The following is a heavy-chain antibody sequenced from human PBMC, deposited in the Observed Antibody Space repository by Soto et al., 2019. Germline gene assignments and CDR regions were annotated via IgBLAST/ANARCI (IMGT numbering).Heavy chain of an antibody. CDR3: AKDPSPQTNPVVTPGWFDP. CDR1: GGSIKTGGYY. V-gene: IGHV4-31*03. Sequence: PSETLSLTCTVSGGSIKTGGYYWSWIRQHPGKGLEWLGYIYYTGKAYYNPSLENRLTITVDMSKSQFSLRLTSLTAADTAIYYCAKDPSPQTNPVVTPGWFDPWGQGTLVTVSS. CDR2: IYYTGKA. J-gene: IGHJ5*02. D-gene: IGHD2-21*02.